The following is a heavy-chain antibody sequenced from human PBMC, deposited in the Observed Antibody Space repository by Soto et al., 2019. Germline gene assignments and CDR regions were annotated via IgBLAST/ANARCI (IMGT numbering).Heavy chain of an antibody. CDR1: GGSISSYY. Sequence: SETLSLTCTVSGGSISSYYWSWIRQPPGKGLEWIGYIYYSGSTNYNPSLKSRVTISVDTSKNQFSLKLSSVTAADTAVYYCARDHPQRYCSSTSCLGIGGMDVWGQGTTVTVSS. CDR2: IYYSGST. CDR3: ARDHPQRYCSSTSCLGIGGMDV. V-gene: IGHV4-59*01. D-gene: IGHD2-2*01. J-gene: IGHJ6*02.